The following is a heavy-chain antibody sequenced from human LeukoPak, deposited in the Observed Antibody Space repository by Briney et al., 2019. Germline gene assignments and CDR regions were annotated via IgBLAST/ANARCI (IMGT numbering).Heavy chain of an antibody. CDR1: GGSISSYY. CDR3: AAGSSYQGGDAFDI. Sequence: SETLSLTCTVPGGSISSYYWSWIRQPAGKGLEWVGRVYTSGSTNYNPSLKSRVTMSVDTSKNQFSLNLRSVTAADTAVYYCAAGSSYQGGDAFDIWGQGTMVSVSS. CDR2: VYTSGST. D-gene: IGHD6-13*01. J-gene: IGHJ3*02. V-gene: IGHV4-4*07.